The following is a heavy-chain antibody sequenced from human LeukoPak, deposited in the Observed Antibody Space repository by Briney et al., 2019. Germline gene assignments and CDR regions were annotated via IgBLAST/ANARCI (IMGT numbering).Heavy chain of an antibody. J-gene: IGHJ4*02. Sequence: QPGRSLRLSCVASGFTFDDSAMHWVRQDAGKGLEWVSGISWNSDNIAYVDSVKGRFTLSRDNAKNSLYLQMDSLRPEDTALYYCVKDGGFYGSGSNSSSNWGQGTLVPVS. V-gene: IGHV3-9*01. CDR1: GFTFDDSA. CDR3: VKDGGFYGSGSNSSSN. CDR2: ISWNSDNI. D-gene: IGHD3-10*01.